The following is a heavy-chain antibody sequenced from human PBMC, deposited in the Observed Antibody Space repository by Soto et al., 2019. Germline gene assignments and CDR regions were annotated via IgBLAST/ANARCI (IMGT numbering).Heavy chain of an antibody. CDR3: ARVGRAAMVINPTYYYGMDV. CDR1: GGTFSSYA. J-gene: IGHJ6*02. V-gene: IGHV1-69*06. D-gene: IGHD5-18*01. CDR2: IIPIFGTA. Sequence: QVQLVQSGAEVKKPGSSVKVSCQASGGTFSSYAISWVRQAPGQGLEWMGGIIPIFGTANYAQKFQGRVTITADKSTSTDYLELSSLRSEETAVYYCARVGRAAMVINPTYYYGMDVWGQGTTVTVSS.